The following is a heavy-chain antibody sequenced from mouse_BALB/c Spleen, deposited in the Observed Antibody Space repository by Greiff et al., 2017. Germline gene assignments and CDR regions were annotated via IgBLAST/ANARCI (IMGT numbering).Heavy chain of an antibody. Sequence: EVKLQESGPSLVKPSQTLSLTCSVTGDSITSGYWNWIRKFPGNKLEYMGYISYSGSTYYNPSLKSRISITRDTSKNQYYLQLNSVTTEDTATYYCARTYYGSSSYWYFDVWGAGTTVTVSS. J-gene: IGHJ1*01. CDR3: ARTYYGSSSYWYFDV. D-gene: IGHD1-1*01. CDR2: ISYSGST. CDR1: GDSITSGY. V-gene: IGHV3-8*02.